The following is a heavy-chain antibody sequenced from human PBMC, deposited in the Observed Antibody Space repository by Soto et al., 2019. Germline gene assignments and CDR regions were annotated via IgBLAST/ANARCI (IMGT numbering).Heavy chain of an antibody. Sequence: GGSLKLSCVASGFTFSTYAMHWVRQAPGKGLEYVSTISGNGGSTYYADSVKGRFTVSRDNSKNTLYLQMGSLRAEDMAVYYCARPDCSDTNCYVMPYWGQGTLVTVSS. CDR2: ISGNGGST. V-gene: IGHV3-64*02. J-gene: IGHJ4*02. D-gene: IGHD2-2*01. CDR3: ARPDCSDTNCYVMPY. CDR1: GFTFSTYA.